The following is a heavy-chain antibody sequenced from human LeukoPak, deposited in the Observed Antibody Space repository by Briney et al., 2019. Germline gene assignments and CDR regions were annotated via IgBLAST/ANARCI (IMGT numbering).Heavy chain of an antibody. V-gene: IGHV4-38-2*02. CDR2: IYHSGST. CDR3: ARAYSSSWYEFGWGYYMDV. Sequence: SETLSLTCTVSGYSISSGYYWGWIRQPPGKGLEWIGSIYHSGSTYYNPSLKSRVTISVDTPKNQFSLKLSSVTAADTAVYYCARAYSSSWYEFGWGYYMDVWGKGTTVTVSS. D-gene: IGHD6-13*01. CDR1: GYSISSGYY. J-gene: IGHJ6*03.